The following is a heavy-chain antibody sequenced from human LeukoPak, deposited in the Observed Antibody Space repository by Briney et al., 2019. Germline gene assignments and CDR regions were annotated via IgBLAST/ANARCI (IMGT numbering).Heavy chain of an antibody. J-gene: IGHJ4*02. Sequence: GGSLRLSCAASGFTFSSYWMSWVRQAPGKGLEWVANIKQDGSEKYYVDSVKGRFTVSRDNAKNSLYLQMNSLRAEDTAVYYCAREGRGYKVAKFDYWGQGTLVTVSS. V-gene: IGHV3-7*01. CDR1: GFTFSSYW. D-gene: IGHD3-22*01. CDR2: IKQDGSEK. CDR3: AREGRGYKVAKFDY.